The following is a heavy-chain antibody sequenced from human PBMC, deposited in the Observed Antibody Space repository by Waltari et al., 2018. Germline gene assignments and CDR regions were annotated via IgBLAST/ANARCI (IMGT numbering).Heavy chain of an antibody. V-gene: IGHV3-7*01. Sequence: EVQLVESGGGLVQPGGSLRLSCVASGFDFHGYWMGWFRQAPGKWLEWVANIKDDGTKEFYVESLKGRVTISRDNAKNSVYLQTTSLRAEDTALYYCARSGLVSAFDYWGQGSLVTVAS. J-gene: IGHJ4*02. CDR1: GFDFHGYW. CDR3: ARSGLVSAFDY. CDR2: IKDDGTKE. D-gene: IGHD3-9*01.